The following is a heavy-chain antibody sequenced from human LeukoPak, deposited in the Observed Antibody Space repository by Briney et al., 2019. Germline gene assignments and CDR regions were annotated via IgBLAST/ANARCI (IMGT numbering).Heavy chain of an antibody. CDR2: IWTDGSKK. CDR1: GFVFNNYG. J-gene: IGHJ4*02. Sequence: GGSLRLSCAASGFVFNNYGMHWVRQAPGKGLEWVAVIWTDGSKKSYADSVKGRFTSTRDNSKNMLYLQMDSLRADDTAVYYCAKNLERHYYDSSGYYWDYWGQGTLVTASS. CDR3: AKNLERHYYDSSGYYWDY. D-gene: IGHD3-22*01. V-gene: IGHV3-33*06.